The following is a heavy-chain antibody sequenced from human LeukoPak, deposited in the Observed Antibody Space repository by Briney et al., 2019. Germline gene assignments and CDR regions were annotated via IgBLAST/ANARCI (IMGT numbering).Heavy chain of an antibody. CDR2: ITGDGTST. D-gene: IGHD2-21*01. V-gene: IGHV3-43*02. CDR3: AKAVGLGPTIPFGT. J-gene: IGHJ4*02. CDR1: RVTPGVGA. Sequence: PGGSLRLSCAGSRVTPGVGAMCTGRQAPGKGLEWVSLITGDGTSTYYTDSVKGRFTISRDNSKNSLYLQLNSLRTEDTAFYYCAKAVGLGPTIPFGTWGEGTLVTVSS.